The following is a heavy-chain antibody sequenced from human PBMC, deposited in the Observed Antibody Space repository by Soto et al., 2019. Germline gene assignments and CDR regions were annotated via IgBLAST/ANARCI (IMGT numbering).Heavy chain of an antibody. CDR1: GYTFTSYG. V-gene: IGHV1-18*04. CDR2: ISAYNGNT. CDR3: ARDPLRDSSGYYGFGAFDI. Sequence: QVQLVQSGAEVKKPGASVKVSCKASGYTFTSYGISWVRQAPEQGLEWMGWISAYNGNTNYAQKLQGRVTMTTDTSTSTAYMELRSLRSDDTAVYYCARDPLRDSSGYYGFGAFDIWGQGTMVTVSS. D-gene: IGHD3-22*01. J-gene: IGHJ3*02.